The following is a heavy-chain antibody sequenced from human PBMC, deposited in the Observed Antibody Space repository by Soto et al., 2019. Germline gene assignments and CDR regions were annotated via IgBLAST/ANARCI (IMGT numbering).Heavy chain of an antibody. V-gene: IGHV1-69*06. Sequence: GASVKVSCKASGGTFSSYAISWVLQAPGQGLEWMGWIIPIFGTSNYAQRFQGRVTITADKSTSTAYMELNSLRAEDMAIYYCATLPRVPSVRVYYYDMDVWGQGTAVTVSS. CDR1: GGTFSSYA. J-gene: IGHJ6*02. CDR3: ATLPRVPSVRVYYYDMDV. D-gene: IGHD2-2*01. CDR2: IIPIFGTS.